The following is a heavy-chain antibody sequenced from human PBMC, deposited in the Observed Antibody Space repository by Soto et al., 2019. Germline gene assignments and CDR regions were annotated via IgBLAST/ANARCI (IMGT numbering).Heavy chain of an antibody. V-gene: IGHV2-26*01. Sequence: QVTLKEAGPVLVTPTETLTLTCTVSVFSLSNARMGVSWIRQPPGKALEWLAHIFSNDEKSYSTSLKSRLTISKDTSKSQVVLTMTNMDPVDTATYYCARMGHYDCWSGYYFDYWGQGTLVTVSS. D-gene: IGHD3-3*01. J-gene: IGHJ4*02. CDR2: IFSNDEK. CDR3: ARMGHYDCWSGYYFDY. CDR1: VFSLSNARMG.